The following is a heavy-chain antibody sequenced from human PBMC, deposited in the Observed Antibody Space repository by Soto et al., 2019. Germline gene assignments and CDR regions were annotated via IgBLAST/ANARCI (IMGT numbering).Heavy chain of an antibody. J-gene: IGHJ6*02. CDR3: AGGDTAVYYGMDV. CDR2: IYYSGST. V-gene: IGHV4-61*08. CDR1: GGSVSSGGYY. D-gene: IGHD5-18*01. Sequence: PSETLSLTCTVSGGSVSSGGYYWSWIRQPPGKGLEWIGYIYYSGSTNYNPSLKSRVTISVDTSKNQFSLKLSSVTAADTAVYYCAGGDTAVYYGMDVWGQGTTVTVSS.